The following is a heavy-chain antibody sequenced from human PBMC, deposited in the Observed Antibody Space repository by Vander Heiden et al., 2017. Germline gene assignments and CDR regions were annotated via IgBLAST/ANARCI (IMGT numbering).Heavy chain of an antibody. D-gene: IGHD2-2*01. CDR3: TGPFIYCGSSSRCADY. Sequence: EVQLLDSGGGLVQPGGSLRLSCPASGLTFSNDAMTWVRQAPGQGLEWVSGISGSGGSNYHADAVKGRFTISSDNYKNTLDLQMNSLRAEDTAVYYCTGPFIYCGSSSRCADYWCHGTLVTVSS. J-gene: IGHJ4*01. CDR1: GLTFSNDA. V-gene: IGHV3-23*01. CDR2: ISGSGGSN.